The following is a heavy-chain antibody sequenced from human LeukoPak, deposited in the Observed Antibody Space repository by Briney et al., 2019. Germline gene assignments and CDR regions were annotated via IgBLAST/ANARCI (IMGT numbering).Heavy chain of an antibody. CDR1: RFTFSSYE. J-gene: IGHJ4*02. Sequence: GGSLRLSCAASRFTFSSYEMNWVRQAPGKGLEWVSYISSSGSIIYYADSVKGRFIISRDNAKNSLYLQMNSLRAEDTGVYYCTRDRYYYDSSGHPYYFDYWGQGTLVTVSS. CDR2: ISSSGSII. D-gene: IGHD3-22*01. V-gene: IGHV3-48*03. CDR3: TRDRYYYDSSGHPYYFDY.